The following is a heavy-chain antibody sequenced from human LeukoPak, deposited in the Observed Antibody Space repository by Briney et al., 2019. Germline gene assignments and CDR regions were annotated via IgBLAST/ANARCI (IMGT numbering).Heavy chain of an antibody. D-gene: IGHD3-10*01. J-gene: IGHJ4*02. CDR2: MSSVT. CDR1: GFTFSNFA. CDR3: AKAFFSGSGGNHKHFDS. V-gene: IGHV3-23*01. Sequence: PGGSLRLSCAASGFTFSNFAMSWVRQAPGKGLDCVSAMSSVTYYADSVKGRFTISRDDSKSTLFLQMNSLRAEDTAVYYCAKAFFSGSGGNHKHFDSWGQGTLVTVSS.